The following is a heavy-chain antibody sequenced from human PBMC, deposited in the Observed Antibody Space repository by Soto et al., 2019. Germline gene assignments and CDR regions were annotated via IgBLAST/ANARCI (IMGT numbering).Heavy chain of an antibody. CDR2: ISSSSSTI. V-gene: IGHV3-48*01. CDR1: GFTFSSYS. J-gene: IGHJ5*02. D-gene: IGHD3-3*01. Sequence: GGSLRLSCAASGFTFSSYSMNWVRQAPGKGLEWVSYISSSSSTIYYADSVKGRFTISRDNAKNSLYLQMNSLRAEDTAVYYCARVVDYDFWSGYPDPWGQGTLVTVSS. CDR3: ARVVDYDFWSGYPDP.